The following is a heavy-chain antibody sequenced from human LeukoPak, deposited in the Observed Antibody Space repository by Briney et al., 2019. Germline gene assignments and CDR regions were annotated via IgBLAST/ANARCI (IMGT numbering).Heavy chain of an antibody. Sequence: GGSLRHSCAASGFTFSDYYMSWIRQAPGKGLEWVSYISSSGSTIYYADSVKGRFTISRDNAKNSLYLQMNSLRAEDTAVYYCARSSSGYYSPRGMDVWGQGTTVTVSS. CDR2: ISSSGSTI. CDR1: GFTFSDYY. D-gene: IGHD3-22*01. CDR3: ARSSSGYYSPRGMDV. J-gene: IGHJ6*02. V-gene: IGHV3-11*01.